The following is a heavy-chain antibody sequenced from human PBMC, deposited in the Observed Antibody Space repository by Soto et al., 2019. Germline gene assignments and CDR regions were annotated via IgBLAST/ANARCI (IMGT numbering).Heavy chain of an antibody. V-gene: IGHV4-38-2*02. CDR3: AREKVGTTFSDN. CDR1: GFAISRGYY. D-gene: IGHD1-1*01. CDR2: IYPSVSS. Sequence: SETLSLTCSVSGFAISRGYYWSWVRQPPGKGLEWIGSIYPSVSSYHNPSLATRLRLSIDTSKNQFTLNLTSATAADTALYFCAREKVGTTFSDNWGQGIQVTVSS. J-gene: IGHJ4*02.